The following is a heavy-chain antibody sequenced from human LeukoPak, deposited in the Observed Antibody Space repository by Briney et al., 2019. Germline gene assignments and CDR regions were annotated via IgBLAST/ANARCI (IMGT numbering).Heavy chain of an antibody. CDR3: AREMDMNSSGWYFSFDY. Sequence: SETLSLTCTVSGGSISSSSYYWGWIRQPPGKGLEWIGSIYYSGSTYYNPSLKSRVTISVDESKNQFSLKLTSVTAADTAVYYCAREMDMNSSGWYFSFDYWGQGTLVTVSS. J-gene: IGHJ4*02. V-gene: IGHV4-39*07. CDR1: GGSISSSSYY. CDR2: IYYSGST. D-gene: IGHD6-19*01.